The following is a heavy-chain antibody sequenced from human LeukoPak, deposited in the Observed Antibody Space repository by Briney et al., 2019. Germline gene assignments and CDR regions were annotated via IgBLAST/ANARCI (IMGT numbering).Heavy chain of an antibody. V-gene: IGHV1-2*02. Sequence: ASVKVSCKASGYTFTSYDLNWVRQAPGQGLEWMGWINPNSGGTNYAQKFHGRVTMTRDTTISTAYMELGRLRSDDTAVYYCARGGTYYYESSGYFDYWGQGTLVTVSS. D-gene: IGHD3-22*01. CDR1: GYTFTSYD. CDR3: ARGGTYYYESSGYFDY. CDR2: INPNSGGT. J-gene: IGHJ4*02.